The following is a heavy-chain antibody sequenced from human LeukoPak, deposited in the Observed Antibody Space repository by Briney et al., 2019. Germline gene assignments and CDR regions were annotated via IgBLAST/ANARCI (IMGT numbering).Heavy chain of an antibody. CDR2: LSSNGGST. V-gene: IGHV3-64D*09. Sequence: GGSLRLSCSASGFTVGSYAMHWVRQAPGKGLEFVSGLSSNGGSTYYADSVKGRFTISRDNSKNTLYLQMSSLRVEDTAVYYCVKSPRGGYFDYWGQGTLVTVSS. J-gene: IGHJ4*02. CDR1: GFTVGSYA. D-gene: IGHD2-15*01. CDR3: VKSPRGGYFDY.